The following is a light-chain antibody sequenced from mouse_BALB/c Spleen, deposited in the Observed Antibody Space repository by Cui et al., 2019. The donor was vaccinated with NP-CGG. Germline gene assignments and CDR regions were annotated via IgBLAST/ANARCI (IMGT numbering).Light chain of an antibody. V-gene: IGLV1*01. CDR3: ALWYSNHWV. CDR1: TGAVTTNNY. Sequence: QPVVTQLSALTTSPGETVTLTCRSSTGAVTTNNYANWVQEKPDHLFTGLIGGTNNRAPGVPARFSGSLIGDKAALTITGAQTEDEAIYFCALWYSNHWVFGGGTKLTVL. CDR2: GTN. J-gene: IGLJ1*01.